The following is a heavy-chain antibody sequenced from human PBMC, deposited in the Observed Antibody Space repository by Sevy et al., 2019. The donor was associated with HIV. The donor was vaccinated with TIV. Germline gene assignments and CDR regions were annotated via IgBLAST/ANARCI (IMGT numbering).Heavy chain of an antibody. D-gene: IGHD6-13*01. Sequence: GESLKISCAASGFAFSSHAMHWVRQAPGKGLEWVAVISYEGTETFYAASVEGRFTISRDNSKNMLSLQINRLRPEDTAVYYCARDGGYSIKWYPLYWGHGTLVTVSS. V-gene: IGHV3-30-3*01. CDR2: ISYEGTET. J-gene: IGHJ4*01. CDR1: GFAFSSHA. CDR3: ARDGGYSIKWYPLY.